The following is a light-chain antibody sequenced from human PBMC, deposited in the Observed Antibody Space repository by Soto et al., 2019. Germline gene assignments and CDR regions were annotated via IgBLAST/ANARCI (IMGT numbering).Light chain of an antibody. Sequence: EIVLTQSPATLSLSPGERATLSCRASQSVSSSLAWYQQKPGQAPRLLLYDASNRATGIPARFSGSGSGIDFTLTISSLESDDFAVYYCQQRGSFGGGTKVEIK. CDR3: QQRGS. CDR2: DAS. J-gene: IGKJ4*01. CDR1: QSVSSS. V-gene: IGKV3-11*01.